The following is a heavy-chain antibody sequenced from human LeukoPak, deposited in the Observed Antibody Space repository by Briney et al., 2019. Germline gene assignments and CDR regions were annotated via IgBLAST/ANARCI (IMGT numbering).Heavy chain of an antibody. Sequence: GGSLRLSCAASGFTFSSYWMHWVRQAPGKGLVWVSRINSDGSSTSYADSVKGRFTISRDNAKNTLYLQMNSLRAEDTAVYYCARDGTSSGWVAYNWFDLWGQGTLVTVSS. V-gene: IGHV3-74*01. CDR3: ARDGTSSGWVAYNWFDL. CDR2: INSDGSST. D-gene: IGHD6-25*01. CDR1: GFTFSSYW. J-gene: IGHJ5*02.